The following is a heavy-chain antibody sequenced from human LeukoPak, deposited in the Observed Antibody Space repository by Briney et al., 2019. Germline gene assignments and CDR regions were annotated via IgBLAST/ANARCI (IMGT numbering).Heavy chain of an antibody. J-gene: IGHJ4*02. CDR3: ATGGLRFVLPLDY. V-gene: IGHV4-59*08. CDR2: IYYSGST. D-gene: IGHD4-17*01. CDR1: GGSISSYY. Sequence: SETLSLTCTVSGGSISSYYWSWIRQPPGKGLEWIGYIYYSGSTNYNPSLKSRVTISVDTSKNQFSLKLSSVTAADTAVYYCATGGLRFVLPLDYWGQGTLVTVSS.